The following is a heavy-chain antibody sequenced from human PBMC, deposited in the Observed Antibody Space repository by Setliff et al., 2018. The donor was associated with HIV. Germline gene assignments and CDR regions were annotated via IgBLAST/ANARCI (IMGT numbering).Heavy chain of an antibody. J-gene: IGHJ4*02. CDR3: ARHKSQPYYFDY. CDR1: GGSFTDYY. CDR2: INHSGST. Sequence: FTDIGGSFTDYYWIWIRQPPGKGLEWIGEINHSGSTHYNPSLKSRFTISVDTSKNQFSLKVNSVTAADTAVYYCARHKSQPYYFDYWGQGTLVTVS. V-gene: IGHV4-34*01.